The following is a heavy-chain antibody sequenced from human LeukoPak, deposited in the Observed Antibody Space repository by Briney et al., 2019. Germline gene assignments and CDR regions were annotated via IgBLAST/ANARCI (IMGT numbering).Heavy chain of an antibody. V-gene: IGHV1-18*01. J-gene: IGHJ5*02. D-gene: IGHD4-17*01. CDR3: ARSRDLAHGDSRAGWFDP. CDR2: ISAYNGNT. CDR1: GYTFTSYG. Sequence: GASVKVSCKASGYTFTSYGISWVRQAPGQGLEWMGWISAYNGNTNYAQKLQGRVTMTTDTSTSTAYMELRSLRSDDTAVYYCARSRDLAHGDSRAGWFDPWGQGTLVTVSS.